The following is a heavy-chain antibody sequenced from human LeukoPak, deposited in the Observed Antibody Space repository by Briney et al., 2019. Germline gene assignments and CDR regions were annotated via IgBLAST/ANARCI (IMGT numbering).Heavy chain of an antibody. J-gene: IGHJ5*02. V-gene: IGHV4-4*08. D-gene: IGHD5-24*01. CDR2: IYFIGHT. Sequence: SETLSLTCAVYGGSFSGYYLSWIRQPPGKGLEWFGHIYFIGHTNYNASLKSRVTISVDTSKNQFSLKLSSVTAADTAVYYCARVWLQLPGVPNWFDPWGQGTLVTVSS. CDR1: GGSFSGYY. CDR3: ARVWLQLPGVPNWFDP.